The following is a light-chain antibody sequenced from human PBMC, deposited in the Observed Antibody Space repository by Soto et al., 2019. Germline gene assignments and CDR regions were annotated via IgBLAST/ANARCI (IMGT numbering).Light chain of an antibody. CDR1: QSVRSY. CDR3: QQRTNWLT. Sequence: EIVLTQSPATLSLSPGERATLSCRASQSVRSYLAWYQQKPGQAPRILIYDASNRATGIPARFSGSGSGTAFTLTISSLEPEDYAVYYCQQRTNWLTFGGGTKVEIK. CDR2: DAS. V-gene: IGKV3-11*01. J-gene: IGKJ4*01.